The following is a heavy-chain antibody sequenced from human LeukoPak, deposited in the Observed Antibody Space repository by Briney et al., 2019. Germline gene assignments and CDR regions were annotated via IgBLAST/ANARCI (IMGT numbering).Heavy chain of an antibody. CDR2: IYSGGTT. D-gene: IGHD6-13*01. V-gene: IGHV3-53*01. CDR3: ARDLYSTRNGMDV. J-gene: IGHJ6*02. Sequence: GGSLRLSCAASGFTVSGNYMNWVRQAPGKGLEWVSVIYSGGTTYYTDSVKGRFTISRDNSKNTLYLQMNSLRAEDSAVYYCARDLYSTRNGMDVWGRGTTVTVSS. CDR1: GFTVSGNY.